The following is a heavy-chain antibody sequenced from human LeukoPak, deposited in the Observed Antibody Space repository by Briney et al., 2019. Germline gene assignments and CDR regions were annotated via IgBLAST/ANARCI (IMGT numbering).Heavy chain of an antibody. CDR1: GGSFNGYY. CDR2: IYTSGST. J-gene: IGHJ6*03. Sequence: SETLSLTCAVYGGSFNGYYWSWIRQPAGKGLEWIGRIYTSGSTNYNPSLKSRVTMSVDTSKNQFSLKLSSVTAADTAVYYCARDLKVRYCSSTSCSDYYYMDVWGKGPRSPSP. V-gene: IGHV4-4*07. D-gene: IGHD2-2*01. CDR3: ARDLKVRYCSSTSCSDYYYMDV.